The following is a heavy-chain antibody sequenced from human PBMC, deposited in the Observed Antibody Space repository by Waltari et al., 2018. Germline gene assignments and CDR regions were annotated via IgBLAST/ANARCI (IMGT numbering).Heavy chain of an antibody. J-gene: IGHJ4*02. CDR3: ARDDGIRTVDY. D-gene: IGHD1-20*01. CDR1: GFTFSTYG. V-gene: IGHV3-7*01. CDR2: IKPDGSEE. Sequence: EVQLVESGGGLVQPGGSLRLSCAASGFTFSTYGMSWVRQAPGKGVECVANIKPDGSEEYSVDSVKGRFTISRDNPKNSLYLQMNSLRAEDTAVYYCARDDGIRTVDYWGQGTLVTVSS.